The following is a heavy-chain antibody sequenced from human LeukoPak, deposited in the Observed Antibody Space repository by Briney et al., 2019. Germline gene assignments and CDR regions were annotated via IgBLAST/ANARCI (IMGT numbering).Heavy chain of an antibody. Sequence: GASVKVSCKAFGYTFTGYYMHWVRQAPGQGVEWMGWINPNSGGTNYAQKFQGRVTMTRDTSISTAYMELSRLRSDDTAVYYCARDHEPMGAYYYDMDVWGKGTTVTISS. CDR3: ARDHEPMGAYYYDMDV. V-gene: IGHV1-2*02. D-gene: IGHD3-10*01. J-gene: IGHJ6*03. CDR2: INPNSGGT. CDR1: GYTFTGYY.